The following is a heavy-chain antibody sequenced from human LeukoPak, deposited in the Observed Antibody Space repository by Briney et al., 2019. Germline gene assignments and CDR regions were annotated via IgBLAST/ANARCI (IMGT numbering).Heavy chain of an antibody. CDR3: ARDPSPHHYFDY. Sequence: GGSLRLSCAASGFTFSSYVTHWVRQAPGKGLEWVAIISYDGSNEYYADSVKGRFTISRDNSKNTLYLQMNSLRAEDTAVYYCARDPSPHHYFDYWGQGTLVTVSS. CDR2: ISYDGSNE. J-gene: IGHJ4*02. V-gene: IGHV3-30*14. CDR1: GFTFSSYV.